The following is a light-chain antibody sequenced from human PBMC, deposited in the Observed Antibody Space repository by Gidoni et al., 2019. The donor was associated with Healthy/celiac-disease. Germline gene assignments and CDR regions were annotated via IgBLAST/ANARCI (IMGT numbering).Light chain of an antibody. CDR1: QSVLYSSNNKNY. J-gene: IGKJ2*01. CDR2: WAS. Sequence: IVMTQSPDSLAVSLGERATINCKSSQSVLYSSNNKNYLAWYQQKPGQPPKLLIYWASTRESGVPDRFSGSGSGTDFTLTSSSLQAEDVAVYYCQQYYSTLMYIFGQGTKLEIK. CDR3: QQYYSTLMYI. V-gene: IGKV4-1*01.